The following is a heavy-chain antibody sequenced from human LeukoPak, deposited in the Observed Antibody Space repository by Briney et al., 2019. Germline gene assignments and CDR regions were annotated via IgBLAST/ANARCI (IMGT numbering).Heavy chain of an antibody. CDR2: IKSKTDGGTT. CDR1: GFTFSNAW. CDR3: TTDQPIVVVIAVSRGDYYYMDV. D-gene: IGHD2-15*01. V-gene: IGHV3-15*01. J-gene: IGHJ6*03. Sequence: GGSLRLSCAASGFTFSNAWMSWVRQAPGKGLEWVGCIKSKTDGGTTDYAAPVKGIFTISRDDSKTTRYLQMNSLKTEDTAVYYCTTDQPIVVVIAVSRGDYYYMDVWGKGTTVTVSS.